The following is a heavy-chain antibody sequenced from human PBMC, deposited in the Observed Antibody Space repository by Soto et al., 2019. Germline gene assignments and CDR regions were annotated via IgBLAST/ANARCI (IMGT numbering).Heavy chain of an antibody. J-gene: IGHJ6*02. CDR3: ARLGGYCSSTSCYGYYGMDV. CDR1: GGSISSGDYS. Sequence: SETLSLTCTVSGGSISSGDYSWGWIRQPPGEGLEWIGTFYYSESTYYNPSLESRVTISVDTSKNQFSLKVSSVTVADTAVYYCARLGGYCSSTSCYGYYGMDVWGQGTTVTVSS. D-gene: IGHD2-2*01. CDR2: FYYSEST. V-gene: IGHV4-39*01.